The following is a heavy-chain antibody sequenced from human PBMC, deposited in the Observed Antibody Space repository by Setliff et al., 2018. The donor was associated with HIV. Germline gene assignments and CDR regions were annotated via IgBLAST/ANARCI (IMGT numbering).Heavy chain of an antibody. D-gene: IGHD2-21*02. V-gene: IGHV1-2*02. CDR1: GYTFTGYY. CDR3: ARVRYCGGDCYPDAFDI. J-gene: IGHJ3*02. Sequence: ASVKVSCKASGYTFTGYYMHWVRQAPGQGLEWMGWINPNSGGTNYAQKFQGRVTMTRDTSISTVYMELSRLRSDDTAVYYCARVRYCGGDCYPDAFDIWGQGTMVT. CDR2: INPNSGGT.